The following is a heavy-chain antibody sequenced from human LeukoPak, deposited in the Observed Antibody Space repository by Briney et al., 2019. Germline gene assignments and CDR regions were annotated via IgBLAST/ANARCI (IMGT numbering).Heavy chain of an antibody. V-gene: IGHV1-69*04. CDR3: ARDLNYYDSSGYSQGDAFDI. CDR2: IIPILGIA. D-gene: IGHD3-22*01. CDR1: GGTFSSYA. Sequence: ASVKVSCKASGGTFSSYAISWVRQAPGQGLEWMGRIIPILGIANYAQKFQGRVTITADKSTSTAYMELSSLRSEDTAVYYCARDLNYYDSSGYSQGDAFDIWGQETMVTVSS. J-gene: IGHJ3*02.